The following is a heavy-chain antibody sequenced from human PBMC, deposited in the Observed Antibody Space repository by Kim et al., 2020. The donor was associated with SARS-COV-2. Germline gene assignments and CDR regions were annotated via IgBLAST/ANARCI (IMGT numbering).Heavy chain of an antibody. V-gene: IGHV3-23*01. CDR3: AKDPSTAMVQGGSNP. J-gene: IGHJ5*02. D-gene: IGHD3-10*01. Sequence: DSVKGRFTISRDNSKNTLYLQMNSLRAEDTAVYYCAKDPSTAMVQGGSNPWGQGTLVTVSS.